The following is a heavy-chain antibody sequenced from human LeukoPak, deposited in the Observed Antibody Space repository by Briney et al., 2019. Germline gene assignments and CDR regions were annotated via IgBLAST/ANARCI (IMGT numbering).Heavy chain of an antibody. V-gene: IGHV1-2*02. CDR1: GYTFTGYY. CDR2: INPTSGGT. J-gene: IGHJ6*03. D-gene: IGHD6-6*01. CDR3: ARAPTQYSSSYCYYMDV. Sequence: ASVKVSCKASGYTFTGYYMHWVRQAPGQGLEWMGWINPTSGGTNYAQKFQGRVTMTRDTSISTAYMELSSLRSDDTAVYYCARAPTQYSSSYCYYMDVWGKGTTVTVSS.